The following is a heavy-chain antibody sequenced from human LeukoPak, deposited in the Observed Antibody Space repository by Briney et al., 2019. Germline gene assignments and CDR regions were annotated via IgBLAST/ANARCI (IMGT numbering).Heavy chain of an antibody. J-gene: IGHJ4*02. Sequence: GGSLRLSCAASGFTFSSYAMSWVRQTPGKGLEWVGRITSKTDGGTTDYAAPVKGRFTISRDDSTNTLYLQMNSLKTEDTAVYYCTTASQYYYGSGSYTRIGYWGQGTLVTVSS. V-gene: IGHV3-15*01. D-gene: IGHD3-10*01. CDR3: TTASQYYYGSGSYTRIGY. CDR1: GFTFSSYA. CDR2: ITSKTDGGTT.